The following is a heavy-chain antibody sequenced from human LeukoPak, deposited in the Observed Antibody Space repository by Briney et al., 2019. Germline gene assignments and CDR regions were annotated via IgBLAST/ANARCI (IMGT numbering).Heavy chain of an antibody. CDR2: IYTSGST. V-gene: IGHV4-61*02. CDR1: GGSISSGNYY. CDR3: ARRGVSYYYMDV. J-gene: IGHJ6*03. Sequence: SETLSLTCTVSGGSISSGNYYWSWIRQPAGKGLEWIGRIYTSGSTNYNPSLKSRLTISVDTSKNQFSLKLNSVTAADTAVYYCARRGVSYYYMDVWGKGTTVTVSS.